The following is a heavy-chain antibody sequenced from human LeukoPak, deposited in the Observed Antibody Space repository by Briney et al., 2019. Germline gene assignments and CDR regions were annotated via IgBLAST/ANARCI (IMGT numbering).Heavy chain of an antibody. Sequence: SETLSLTCAVYGGSFSGYYWSWIRQPPGKGLEWIGEINHSGSTNYNPSLKTRVTISVDTSKNQFSLKLTSVTAADTAMYYCARERRHASDRAFDIWGQGTMVTASS. CDR3: ARERRHASDRAFDI. J-gene: IGHJ3*02. CDR1: GGSFSGYY. CDR2: INHSGST. D-gene: IGHD5-24*01. V-gene: IGHV4-34*01.